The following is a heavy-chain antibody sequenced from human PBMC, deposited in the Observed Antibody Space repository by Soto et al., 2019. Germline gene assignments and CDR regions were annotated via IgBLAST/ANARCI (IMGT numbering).Heavy chain of an antibody. CDR3: ARVTNGDSSGYYRYNWFDP. V-gene: IGHV4-30-2*01. D-gene: IGHD3-22*01. J-gene: IGHJ5*02. CDR1: GGSISSGGYS. CDR2: IDHSGST. Sequence: QLQLQESGSGLVKPSQTLSLTCAVSGGSISSGGYSWSWIRQPPGKVLEWIGYIDHSGSTYYNPSLKSRVTISVDRSKNQFSLKLSSVTAADTAVYYCARVTNGDSSGYYRYNWFDPWGQGTLVTVSS.